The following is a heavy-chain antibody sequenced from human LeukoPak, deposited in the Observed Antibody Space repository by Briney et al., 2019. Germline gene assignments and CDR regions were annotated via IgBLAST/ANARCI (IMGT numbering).Heavy chain of an antibody. CDR3: AAHPAWTHFYMDV. V-gene: IGHV1-2*02. J-gene: IGHJ6*03. CDR1: RKTFTDYY. CDR2: INPKSGDP. D-gene: IGHD3/OR15-3a*01. Sequence: ASVKVSCKTSRKTFTDYYIHWVRQAPGQGLEWMGWINPKSGDPNYIQKFQGRVTMTRDTSISTAYMELSSLRSDDTAVYYCAAHPAWTHFYMDVWGKGTTVTVSS.